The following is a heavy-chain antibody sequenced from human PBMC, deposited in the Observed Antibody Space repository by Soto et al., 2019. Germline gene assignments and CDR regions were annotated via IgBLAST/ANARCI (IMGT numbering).Heavy chain of an antibody. V-gene: IGHV3-33*01. J-gene: IGHJ6*02. CDR1: GFTFSSYG. Sequence: GGSLRLSCAASGFTFSSYGMHWVRQAPGKGLEWVAVIWYDGSNKYYADSVKGRFTISRDNSKNKLYLQMNSLRAEDTAVYYCARDSLIAAAGSYGMDVWGQGTTVTVSS. D-gene: IGHD6-13*01. CDR3: ARDSLIAAAGSYGMDV. CDR2: IWYDGSNK.